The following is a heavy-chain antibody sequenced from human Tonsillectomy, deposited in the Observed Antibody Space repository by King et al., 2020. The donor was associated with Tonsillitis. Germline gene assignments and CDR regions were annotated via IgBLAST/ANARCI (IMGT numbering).Heavy chain of an antibody. D-gene: IGHD6-13*01. V-gene: IGHV3-30*02. CDR2: VRFDGSIK. Sequence: VQLVESGGGVVQPGGSLRLSCATSGFNFSAYDMHWVRQAPGKGLEWVAFVRFDGSIKFYGDTVKGRPTISRDNSKKTVYLQMSSLRVEDTAVYYCAKGDSSWGQGTLVTVSS. CDR1: GFNFSAYD. CDR3: AKGDSS. J-gene: IGHJ4*02.